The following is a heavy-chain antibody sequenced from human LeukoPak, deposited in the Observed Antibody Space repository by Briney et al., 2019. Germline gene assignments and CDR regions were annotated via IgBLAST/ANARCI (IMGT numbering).Heavy chain of an antibody. CDR2: INPNSGGT. J-gene: IGHJ5*02. CDR1: GYTFTGYY. Sequence: ASVKVSCKASGYTFTGYYMHWVRQAPGQGLGWMGWINPNSGGTNYAQKFQGRVTMTRDTSISTAYMELSRLRSDDTVVYYCARDPDDYGDDGWFDPWGQGTLVTVSS. V-gene: IGHV1-2*02. CDR3: ARDPDDYGDDGWFDP. D-gene: IGHD4-17*01.